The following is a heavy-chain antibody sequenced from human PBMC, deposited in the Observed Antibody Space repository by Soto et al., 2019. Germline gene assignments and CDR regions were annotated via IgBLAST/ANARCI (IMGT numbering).Heavy chain of an antibody. V-gene: IGHV3-7*01. J-gene: IGHJ5*02. D-gene: IGHD2-8*01. CDR1: GFTFSNAW. CDR3: ARDWGMLVSYWFDP. CDR2: IKQDGSEK. Sequence: GGSLRLSCAASGFTFSNAWINCVRQAPGKGLEWVGNIKQDGSEKYYVDSVKGRFTISRDNAKNSLYLQMNSLRAEDTAVYYCARDWGMLVSYWFDPWGQGTLVTVSS.